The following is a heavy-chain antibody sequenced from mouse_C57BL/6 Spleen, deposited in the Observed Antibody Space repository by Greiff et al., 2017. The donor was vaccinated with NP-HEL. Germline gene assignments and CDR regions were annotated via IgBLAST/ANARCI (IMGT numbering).Heavy chain of an antibody. D-gene: IGHD2-3*01. V-gene: IGHV5-16*01. CDR1: GFTFSDYY. J-gene: IGHJ2*01. CDR2: INYDGSST. Sequence: EVQLVESEGGLVQPGSSMKLSCTASGFTFSDYYMAWVRQVPEKGLEWVANINYDGSSTYYLDSLKSRFIISRDNAKNILYLQMSSLKSEDTATYYCARDKGIYDGYSFDYWGQGTTLTVSS. CDR3: ARDKGIYDGYSFDY.